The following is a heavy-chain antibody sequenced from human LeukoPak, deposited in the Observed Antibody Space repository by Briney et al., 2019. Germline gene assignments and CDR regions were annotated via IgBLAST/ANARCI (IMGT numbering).Heavy chain of an antibody. CDR2: INAGNGNT. CDR1: GYTFTSYA. Sequence: ASVKVSFKASGYTFTSYAMHWVRQAPGQRLEWMGWINAGNGNTKYLQKFQGRVTITRDTSASTAYMELSSLRSEDTAVYYCARGDPQGYCSSTSCYGAGIYYYYGMDVWGKGTTVTVSS. CDR3: ARGDPQGYCSSTSCYGAGIYYYYGMDV. V-gene: IGHV1-3*01. J-gene: IGHJ6*04. D-gene: IGHD2-2*01.